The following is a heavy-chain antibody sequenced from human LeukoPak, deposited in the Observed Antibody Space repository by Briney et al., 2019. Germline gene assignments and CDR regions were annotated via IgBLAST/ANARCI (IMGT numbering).Heavy chain of an antibody. CDR2: VDPEDGET. Sequence: ASVKVSCKVSGYTFTDYYMHWGQQAPGKGLEWMGLVDPEDGETIYAEKFQGRVTITADTSTDTAYMELSSLRSEDTAVYYCRGINRDDFWSGHDYWGQGTLVTVSS. V-gene: IGHV1-69-2*01. CDR3: RGINRDDFWSGHDY. D-gene: IGHD3-3*01. J-gene: IGHJ4*02. CDR1: GYTFTDYY.